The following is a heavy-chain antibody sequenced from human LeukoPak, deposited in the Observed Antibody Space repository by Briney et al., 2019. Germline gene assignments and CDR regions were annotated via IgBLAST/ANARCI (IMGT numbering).Heavy chain of an antibody. CDR3: PGVMVGGYES. J-gene: IGHJ5*02. Sequence: PGGSLRLSCAASGFSFNDYAMHWVRQAPGKGLEWVSLISGDGESTYYVDSVKGRFTISRDNSKNSLYLQMNSLRAEDTAVYYCPGVMVGGYESWGQGTLVTVSS. CDR1: GFSFNDYA. CDR2: ISGDGEST. D-gene: IGHD3-22*01. V-gene: IGHV3-43*02.